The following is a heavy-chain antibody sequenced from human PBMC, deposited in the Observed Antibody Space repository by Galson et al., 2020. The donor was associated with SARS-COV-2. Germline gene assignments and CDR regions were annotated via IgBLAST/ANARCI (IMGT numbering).Heavy chain of an antibody. Sequence: ETSETLSLTCTVSGGSLSNYYWTWIRQSAGKGLEWIGRVYISGGTNYNPSLKSRVTMSVDTSKNQFSLKLSSVIAADTAVYYCAREGGWDYYFDYWGQGTLVTVSS. D-gene: IGHD1-26*01. CDR2: VYISGGT. J-gene: IGHJ4*02. CDR1: GGSLSNYY. V-gene: IGHV4-4*07. CDR3: AREGGWDYYFDY.